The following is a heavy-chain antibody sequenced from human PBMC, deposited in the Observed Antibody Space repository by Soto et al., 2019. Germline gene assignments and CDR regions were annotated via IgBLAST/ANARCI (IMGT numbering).Heavy chain of an antibody. Sequence: ASVKVSCKSSGYTFTDHYIHWVRQAPGPGLEWMGWINPNSGGTNYAQKFQGRVTMTRDTSISTAYMELSRLRSDDTAVYYCAREDTAMGRSDYWGQGTLVTVSS. V-gene: IGHV1-2*02. CDR3: AREDTAMGRSDY. D-gene: IGHD5-18*01. CDR2: INPNSGGT. J-gene: IGHJ4*02. CDR1: GYTFTDHY.